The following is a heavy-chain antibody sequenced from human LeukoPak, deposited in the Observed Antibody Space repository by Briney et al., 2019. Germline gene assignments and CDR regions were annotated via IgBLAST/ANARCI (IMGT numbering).Heavy chain of an antibody. CDR3: ARWESRRASNY. CDR1: GGSFSGYY. V-gene: IGHV4-34*01. J-gene: IGHJ4*02. D-gene: IGHD4/OR15-4a*01. Sequence: PSETLSLTCAVYGGSFSGYYWSWIRQPPGKGLEWIGEINHSGSTNYIPSLKSRVTISVDTSKNQFSLKLSSVTAADTAVYYCARWESRRASNYWGQGTLVTVSP. CDR2: INHSGST.